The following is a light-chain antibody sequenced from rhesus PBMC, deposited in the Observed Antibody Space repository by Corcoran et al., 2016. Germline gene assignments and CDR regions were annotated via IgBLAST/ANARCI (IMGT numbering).Light chain of an antibody. CDR1: QGISSY. CDR2: DAY. J-gene: IGKJ2*01. CDR3: LQHNSYPYS. V-gene: IGKV1-28*03. Sequence: DIQMTQSPSSLSASVGDTVTITCRASQGISSYLNWFQQKPGKAPKLLIYDAYTLESGVPSRFSVSGAGTDFTLTISSLQPEDFAAYYCLQHNSYPYSFGQGTKVEIK.